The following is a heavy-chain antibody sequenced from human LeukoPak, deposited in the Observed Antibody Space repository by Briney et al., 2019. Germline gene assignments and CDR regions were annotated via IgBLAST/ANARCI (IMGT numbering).Heavy chain of an antibody. CDR3: AREIGGGPYYFDY. Sequence: ASVKVSCKASVGTFSNDAITWVRQAPGQGLEWMGRIVPILGFTNYPQRFEGKVTLTADKSTATAYMELSSLTSEDTAVYYCAREIGGGPYYFDYWGQGTLVTVSS. CDR2: IVPILGFT. J-gene: IGHJ4*02. CDR1: VGTFSNDA. V-gene: IGHV1-69*04. D-gene: IGHD2/OR15-2a*01.